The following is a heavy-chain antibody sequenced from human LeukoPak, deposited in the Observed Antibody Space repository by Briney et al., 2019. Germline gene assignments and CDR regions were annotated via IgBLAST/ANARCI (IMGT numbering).Heavy chain of an antibody. V-gene: IGHV4-61*01. CDR2: IYYSGST. D-gene: IGHD5-24*01. CDR3: ARDGYNSGYYYYYMDV. Sequence: SETLSLTCTVSGGSISSSSYYWGWIRQPPGKGLEWIGHIYYSGSTNYNPSLKSRVTISVDTSKNQFSLKLSSVTAADTAVYYCARDGYNSGYYYYYMDVWGKGTTVTVSS. CDR1: GGSISSSSYY. J-gene: IGHJ6*03.